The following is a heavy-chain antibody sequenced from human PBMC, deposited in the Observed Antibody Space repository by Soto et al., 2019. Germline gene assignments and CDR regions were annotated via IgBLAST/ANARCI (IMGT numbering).Heavy chain of an antibody. Sequence: QVQLVQSGAEVKKPGSSVKVSCKASGLIFSSYAISWVRQAPGQGLEWVGGILPIFGTTNYAQRFKVRVNMTADTVTTTTYHDLSSLRSEDTAVYSCVRGANYDNSTGKGYYFPGMDVWGQGTTVTVSS. V-gene: IGHV1-69*06. J-gene: IGHJ6*02. D-gene: IGHD3-9*01. CDR2: ILPIFGTT. CDR3: VRGANYDNSTGKGYYFPGMDV. CDR1: GLIFSSYA.